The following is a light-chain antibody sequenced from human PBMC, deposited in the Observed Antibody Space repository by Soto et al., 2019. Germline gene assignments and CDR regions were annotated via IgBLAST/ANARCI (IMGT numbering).Light chain of an antibody. CDR3: SSYADNNNFV. J-gene: IGLJ1*01. CDR1: SSDVGGYNY. CDR2: EVS. V-gene: IGLV2-8*01. Sequence: QSVLTQPPSASGSPGQSVTISCTGTSSDVGGYNYVSWYQQHPGKAPKLMIYEVSKRPSGVPDRFSGSKSGNTASLTVSGLQAEDEADYYCSSYADNNNFVFGTGTKHTVL.